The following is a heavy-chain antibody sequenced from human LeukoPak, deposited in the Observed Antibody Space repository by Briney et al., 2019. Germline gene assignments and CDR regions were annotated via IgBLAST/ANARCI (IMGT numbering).Heavy chain of an antibody. CDR2: ISSSSSYI. V-gene: IGHV3-21*01. Sequence: GGSLRLSCAASGFTFSSYSMNWVRQAPGKGLEWVSSISSSSSYIYYADSVKGRFTISRDNAKNSLYLQMNSLRAEDTAVYYCARAKGLLWFGDSPSYDAFDIWGQGTMVTVSS. CDR1: GFTFSSYS. J-gene: IGHJ3*02. D-gene: IGHD3-10*01. CDR3: ARAKGLLWFGDSPSYDAFDI.